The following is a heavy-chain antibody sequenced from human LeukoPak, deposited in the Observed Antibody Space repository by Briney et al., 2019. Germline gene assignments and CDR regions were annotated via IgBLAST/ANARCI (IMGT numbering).Heavy chain of an antibody. CDR1: GGSISSSSYY. V-gene: IGHV4-39*01. CDR2: IYYSGST. D-gene: IGHD3-22*01. J-gene: IGHJ4*02. CDR3: ARLYYDSSGYYQICYFDY. Sequence: SETLSLTCTVSGGSISSSSYYWGWIRQPPGKGLEWIGSIYYSGSTYYNPSLKSRVTISVDTSKNQFSLNLGSVTAGDTAVYYCARLYYDSSGYYQICYFDYWGQGTLVSVSS.